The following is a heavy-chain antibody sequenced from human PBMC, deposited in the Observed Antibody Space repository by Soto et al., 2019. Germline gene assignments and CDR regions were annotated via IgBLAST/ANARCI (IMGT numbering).Heavy chain of an antibody. J-gene: IGHJ4*02. CDR3: ARYGTRADW. CDR1: GFNFRNFE. V-gene: IGHV3-48*03. D-gene: IGHD1-1*01. CDR2: ISSSGITT. Sequence: GGSLRLSCEASGFNFRNFEMNWVRKAPGKGLEWISYISSSGITTYYADFTEGRFTISRDNAKESLYLHLNSLRVDDTAVYYCARYGTRADWWGLGTQVTVSS.